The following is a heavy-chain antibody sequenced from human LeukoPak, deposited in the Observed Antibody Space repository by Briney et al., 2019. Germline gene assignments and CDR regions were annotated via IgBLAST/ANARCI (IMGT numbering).Heavy chain of an antibody. CDR3: ASNSDYYDSSGYYYRPVDY. D-gene: IGHD3-22*01. V-gene: IGHV3-21*01. Sequence: GGSLRLSCAASGFTFSSYSMNWVRQAPGKGLEWVSSISSSSSYIYYADSVKGRFTISRDNAKNSLYLQTNSLRAEDTAVYYCASNSDYYDSSGYYYRPVDYWGQGTLVTVSS. CDR2: ISSSSSYI. J-gene: IGHJ4*02. CDR1: GFTFSSYS.